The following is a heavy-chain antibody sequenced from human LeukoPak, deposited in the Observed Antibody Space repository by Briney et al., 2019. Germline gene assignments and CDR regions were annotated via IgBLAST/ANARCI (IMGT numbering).Heavy chain of an antibody. V-gene: IGHV4-39*01. CDR2: IYYSGRT. J-gene: IGHJ5*02. CDR1: GGSISSSSYY. CDR3: ARVHYYDSSGYLGNWFDP. Sequence: SETLSLTCTVSGGSISSSSYYWGWIRQPPGKGLEWIGSIYYSGRTYYNPSLKSRVTISVDTSKNQFSLKLSSVTAADTAVYYCARVHYYDSSGYLGNWFDPWGQGTLVTVSS. D-gene: IGHD3-22*01.